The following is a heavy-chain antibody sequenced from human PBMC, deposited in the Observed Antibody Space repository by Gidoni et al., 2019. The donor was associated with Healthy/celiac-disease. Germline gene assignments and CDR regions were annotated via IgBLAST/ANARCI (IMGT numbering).Heavy chain of an antibody. Sequence: QVQLQQWGEGLLKPSESLSLTCDVYGGTFSVYYWSWIRQPPGKGLEWIGEINHSGSTNYNPSLKSRVTISVDTSKNQFSLKLSSVTAADTAVYYCAREFGYYYSYYMDVWGKGTTVTVSS. V-gene: IGHV4-34*01. CDR1: GGTFSVYY. CDR2: INHSGST. D-gene: IGHD3-3*01. J-gene: IGHJ6*03. CDR3: AREFGYYYSYYMDV.